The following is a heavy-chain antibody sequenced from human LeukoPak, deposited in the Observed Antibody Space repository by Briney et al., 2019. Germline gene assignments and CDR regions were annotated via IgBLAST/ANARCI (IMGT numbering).Heavy chain of an antibody. D-gene: IGHD2-15*01. Sequence: SETLSLTCTVSGGSISSYYWSWIRQPAGKGLEWIGRIYTSGSTNYNPSLKSRVTMALDTSKNQFSLKLTSVTAADTAVYYCARDLVAVYNWFDPWGQGTLVTVSS. CDR3: ARDLVAVYNWFDP. V-gene: IGHV4-4*07. CDR1: GGSISSYY. J-gene: IGHJ5*02. CDR2: IYTSGST.